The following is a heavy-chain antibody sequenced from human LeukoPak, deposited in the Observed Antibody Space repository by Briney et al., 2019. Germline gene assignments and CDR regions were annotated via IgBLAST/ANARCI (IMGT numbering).Heavy chain of an antibody. J-gene: IGHJ4*02. V-gene: IGHV3-20*01. CDR3: ARAYYYDSSGYPPYY. D-gene: IGHD3-22*01. CDR1: GFTFDDYG. Sequence: GGSLRLSCAASGFTFDDYGMSWVRQAPGKGLEWVSGINWNGGSTGYADSVKGRFTISRDNAKNSLYLQINSLRAEDTALYHCARAYYYDSSGYPPYYWGQGTLVTVSS. CDR2: INWNGGST.